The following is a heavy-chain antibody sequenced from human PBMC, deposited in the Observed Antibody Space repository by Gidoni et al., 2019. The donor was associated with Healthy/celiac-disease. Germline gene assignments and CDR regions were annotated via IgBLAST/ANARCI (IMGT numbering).Heavy chain of an antibody. V-gene: IGHV4-34*01. CDR2: INHSGST. CDR3: ARGRGYCSGGSCSFNWFDP. J-gene: IGHJ5*02. D-gene: IGHD2-15*01. Sequence: IGEINHSGSTNYNPSLKSRVTISVDTSKNQFSLKLSSVTAADTAVYYCARGRGYCSGGSCSFNWFDPWGQGTLVTVSS.